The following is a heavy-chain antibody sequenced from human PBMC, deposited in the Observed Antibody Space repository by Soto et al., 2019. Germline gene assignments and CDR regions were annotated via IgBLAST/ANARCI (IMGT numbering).Heavy chain of an antibody. CDR1: GGSISSSSYY. V-gene: IGHV4-39*01. Sequence: SETLSLTCTVSGGSISSSSYYWGWIRQPPGKGLEWIGSIYYSGSTYYNPSLKSLVTISVDTSKNQFSLKLSSVTAADTAVYYCARQSTMIVVAEIDYWGQGTLVTSPQ. CDR3: ARQSTMIVVAEIDY. D-gene: IGHD3-22*01. CDR2: IYYSGST. J-gene: IGHJ4*02.